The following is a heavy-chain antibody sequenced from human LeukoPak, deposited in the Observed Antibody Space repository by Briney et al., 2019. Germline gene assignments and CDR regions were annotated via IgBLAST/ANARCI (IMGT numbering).Heavy chain of an antibody. Sequence: ASVKVSCKASGYTFTGYYMHWVRQAPGQGLEWMGWINPNSGGTNYAQKFQGRITMTRDTSISTAYMELGRLRSDDTAVYYCARTPTSYYDFWSGYSSRFDPWGQGTLVTVSS. J-gene: IGHJ5*02. CDR3: ARTPTSYYDFWSGYSSRFDP. V-gene: IGHV1-2*02. D-gene: IGHD3-3*01. CDR2: INPNSGGT. CDR1: GYTFTGYY.